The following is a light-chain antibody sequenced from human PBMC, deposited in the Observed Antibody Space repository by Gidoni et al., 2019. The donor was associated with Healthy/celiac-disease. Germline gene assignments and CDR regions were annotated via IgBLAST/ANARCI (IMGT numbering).Light chain of an antibody. J-gene: IGKJ3*01. Sequence: MVLTQSPGTLSLSRGERATLSCRARQSVSSSYLAWNQPKPGQAPRLLIYGASSSATGIPDRFSGSGSWTDFTLTISRLAPEDFAVSSCQQYGSSRLFTFGPGTNVDIK. CDR2: GAS. CDR1: QSVSSSY. V-gene: IGKV3-20*01. CDR3: QQYGSSRLFT.